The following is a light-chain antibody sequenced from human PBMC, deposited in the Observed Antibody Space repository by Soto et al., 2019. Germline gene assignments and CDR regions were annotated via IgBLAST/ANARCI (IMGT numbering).Light chain of an antibody. CDR1: QSVSTK. V-gene: IGKV3-15*01. Sequence: EIVMTQSPGILSLSPGETATLSCRASQSVSTKLAWYQQRPGQTPRLLIYNASTRATGVPARFSGGGSVTEFSLTISSLQSDDLAVYXXHXXXXWPPHFTFGPGTKVDVK. J-gene: IGKJ3*01. CDR3: HXXXXWPPHFT. CDR2: NAS.